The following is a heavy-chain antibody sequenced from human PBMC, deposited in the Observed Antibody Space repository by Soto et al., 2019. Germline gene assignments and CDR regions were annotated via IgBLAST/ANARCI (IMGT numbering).Heavy chain of an antibody. CDR2: ISTYSGNT. J-gene: IGHJ4*02. V-gene: IGHV1-18*01. Sequence: GASVKVSCKASGYGFMNYGISWVRQAPGQGLEWMGWISTYSGNTDYAQKFQDRVTMTADASINTAYTELRNLRSDDTAVYYCARGWDYTDYYGDFWGQGTLVTVSS. D-gene: IGHD4-17*01. CDR1: GYGFMNYG. CDR3: ARGWDYTDYYGDF.